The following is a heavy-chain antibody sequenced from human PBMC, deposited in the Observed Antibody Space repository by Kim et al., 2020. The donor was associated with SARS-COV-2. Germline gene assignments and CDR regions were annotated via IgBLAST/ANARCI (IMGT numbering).Heavy chain of an antibody. Sequence: GGSLRLSCAASGFTVSNAWLNWVRLAPGKGLEWVGRIRSNSGGGTTDFAAPVEDRFSISRDDSQNTVYLQMNSLKTEDTAVYFCARTTTWSRELELWGRGTLVTVSS. V-gene: IGHV3-15*01. D-gene: IGHD3-3*01. CDR2: IRSNSGGGTT. CDR3: ARTTTWSRELEL. CDR1: GFTVSNAW. J-gene: IGHJ4*02.